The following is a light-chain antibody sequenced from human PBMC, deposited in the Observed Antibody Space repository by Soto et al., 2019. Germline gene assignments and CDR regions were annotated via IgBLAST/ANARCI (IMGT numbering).Light chain of an antibody. V-gene: IGKV3-20*01. CDR2: GAS. CDR1: QSLSDSQ. CDR3: QQYGSSPPT. Sequence: EIVLTQSPGTLSLSPGDTATLSCRASQSLSDSQLAWYQQKPGQAPRLVISGASSRATGIPDRLTGSGSGTDFTLTISRLEPEDFAVYYCQQYGSSPPTFGKGTKVDIX. J-gene: IGKJ1*01.